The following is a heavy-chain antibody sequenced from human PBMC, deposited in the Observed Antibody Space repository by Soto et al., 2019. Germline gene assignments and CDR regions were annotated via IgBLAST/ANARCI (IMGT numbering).Heavy chain of an antibody. D-gene: IGHD5-18*01. J-gene: IGHJ4*02. Sequence: QVQLVQSGTEVKKPGASVKVSCKASGYTFTSYAISWVRQAPGQGLEWMGWINPYNRNTNYAQKLQGRVTMPTDTSTSTAYMELRSLRSDDTAVYYCARDTAMALPDAWGQGTLVTVSS. CDR1: GYTFTSYA. CDR2: INPYNRNT. V-gene: IGHV1-18*01. CDR3: ARDTAMALPDA.